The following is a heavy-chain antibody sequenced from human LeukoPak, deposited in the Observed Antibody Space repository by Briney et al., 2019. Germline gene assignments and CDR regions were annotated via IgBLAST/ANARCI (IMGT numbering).Heavy chain of an antibody. CDR2: IYYSGST. CDR3: AGMIVVDAFDI. J-gene: IGHJ3*02. CDR1: GGSISSSSYY. Sequence: PSETLSLTCTVSGGSISSSSYYWGWIRQPPGKGLEWIGSIYYSGSTYYNPSLKSRVTISVDTSKNQFSLKLSSVTAADTAVYYCAGMIVVDAFDIWGQGTMVTVSS. D-gene: IGHD3-22*01. V-gene: IGHV4-39*01.